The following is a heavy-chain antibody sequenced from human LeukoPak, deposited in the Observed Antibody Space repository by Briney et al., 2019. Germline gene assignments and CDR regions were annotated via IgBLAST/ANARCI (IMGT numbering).Heavy chain of an antibody. D-gene: IGHD1-26*01. CDR1: GGTFSSYA. Sequence: SVKVSCKASGGTFSSYAISWVRQAPGQGLEWMGGIIPIFGTANYAQKFQGRVTITTDGSTSTAYMELSSLRSEDTAVYYCATHMGATGAVFDYWGQGTLVTVSS. V-gene: IGHV1-69*05. CDR3: ATHMGATGAVFDY. CDR2: IIPIFGTA. J-gene: IGHJ4*02.